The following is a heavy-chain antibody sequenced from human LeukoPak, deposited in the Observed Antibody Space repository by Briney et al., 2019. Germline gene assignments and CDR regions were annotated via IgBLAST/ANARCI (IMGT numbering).Heavy chain of an antibody. CDR3: AKDRSGPVSSGSYLFDY. D-gene: IGHD1-26*01. Sequence: GGSLRLSCAASGFTFSSYGMHWVRQAPGKGLEWVAFIRYDGSNKYYADSVKGRFTISRDNSKNTLYLQMNSLRAEDTAVYYCAKDRSGPVSSGSYLFDYWGQGTLVTVSS. J-gene: IGHJ4*02. V-gene: IGHV3-30*02. CDR1: GFTFSSYG. CDR2: IRYDGSNK.